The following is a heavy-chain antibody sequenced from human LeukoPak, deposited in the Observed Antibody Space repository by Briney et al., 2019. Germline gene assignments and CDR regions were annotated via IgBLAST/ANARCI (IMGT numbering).Heavy chain of an antibody. CDR2: IWYDGSKA. CDR3: ARGGYDILTGYYYFDY. J-gene: IGHJ4*02. CDR1: GFTFSHYG. D-gene: IGHD3-9*01. V-gene: IGHV3-33*01. Sequence: PGGSLRLSCAASGFTFSHYGMHWVRLAPGKGLEWVSAIWYDGSKAYSADSVKGRFTISRDNSKNTLNLQMNSLTGEDTAVYYCARGGYDILTGYYYFDYWGQGTLVTVSS.